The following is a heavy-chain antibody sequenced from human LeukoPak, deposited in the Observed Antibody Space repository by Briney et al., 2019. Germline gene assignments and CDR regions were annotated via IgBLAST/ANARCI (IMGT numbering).Heavy chain of an antibody. Sequence: GGSLRLSCAASGLTINNYWMSWVRQAPGKGLEWVANIRQDGGATFYVDSVKGRFTISRDNAKNSLYLQMNSLRPEDTAVYYCARDGDLYGSKTYYEGQGIGWNWFDPWGQGTLVTVSS. CDR3: ARDGDLYGSKTYYEGQGIGWNWFDP. D-gene: IGHD3-16*01. CDR1: GLTINNYW. CDR2: IRQDGGAT. V-gene: IGHV3-7*01. J-gene: IGHJ5*02.